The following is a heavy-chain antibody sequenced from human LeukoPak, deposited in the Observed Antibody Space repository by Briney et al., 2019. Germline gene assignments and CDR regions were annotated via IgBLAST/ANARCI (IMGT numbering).Heavy chain of an antibody. Sequence: GASVKVSCKASGGTFSSYAISWVRQAPGQGLEWMGGIIPIFGTANYAQKFQGRVTITADKSTSTAYMELSSLRSEDTAVYYCARVTREVTAHDAFDIWGQGTMVTVSS. CDR1: GGTFSSYA. J-gene: IGHJ3*02. CDR3: ARVTREVTAHDAFDI. V-gene: IGHV1-69*06. CDR2: IIPIFGTA. D-gene: IGHD2-21*02.